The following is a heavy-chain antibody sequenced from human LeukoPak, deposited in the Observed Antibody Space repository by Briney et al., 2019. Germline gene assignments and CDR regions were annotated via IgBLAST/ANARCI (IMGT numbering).Heavy chain of an antibody. J-gene: IGHJ4*02. V-gene: IGHV5-51*01. D-gene: IGHD3-9*01. CDR2: IYLRNFHI. Sequence: GESLKISCTASEYIFSTHWMGWVRQMPGKGLEWMGIIYLRNFHIKYSPSFQGQVTISADRSINSAHLQWSSLKASDSALYFCTGTKDGNFHWDSWGEGTLVTVSS. CDR3: TGTKDGNFHWDS. CDR1: EYIFSTHW.